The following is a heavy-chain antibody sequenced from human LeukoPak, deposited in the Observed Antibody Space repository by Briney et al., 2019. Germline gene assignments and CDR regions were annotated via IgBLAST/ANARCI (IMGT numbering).Heavy chain of an antibody. CDR2: IYYSGST. J-gene: IGHJ4*02. CDR3: ARHGLDAYCGGDCYFDY. V-gene: IGHV4-59*01. D-gene: IGHD2-21*02. CDR1: GGSISSYY. Sequence: SETLSLTCTVSGGSISSYYWSWIRQPPGKGLEWIGYIYYSGSTNYNPSLKSRVTISVDTSKNQFSLKLSSVTAADTAVYYCARHGLDAYCGGDCYFDYWGQGTLVTVSS.